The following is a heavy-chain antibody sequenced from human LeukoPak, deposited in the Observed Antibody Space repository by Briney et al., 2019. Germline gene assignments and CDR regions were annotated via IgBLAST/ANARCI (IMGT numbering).Heavy chain of an antibody. CDR1: GGTFSSYA. CDR2: ITPIFGTA. D-gene: IGHD3-22*01. V-gene: IGHV1-69*01. CDR3: ARGDDSSGYYEFDY. J-gene: IGHJ4*02. Sequence: GSSVKVSCKASGGTFSSYAISWVRQAPGQGLEWMGGITPIFGTANYAQKFQGRVTITADESTSTAYMELSSLRSEDTAVYYCARGDDSSGYYEFDYWGQGTPVTVSS.